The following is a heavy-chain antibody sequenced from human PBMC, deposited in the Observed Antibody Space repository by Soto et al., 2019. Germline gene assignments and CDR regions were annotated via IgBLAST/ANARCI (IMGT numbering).Heavy chain of an antibody. V-gene: IGHV1-3*01. CDR1: GYTFTSYA. D-gene: IGHD2-15*01. Sequence: ASVKVSCKASGYTFTSYAMHWVRQAPGQRLEWMGWINAGNGNTKYSQKFQGRVTITRDTSTSTAYMELRSLRSDDTAVYYCARTPSVVVVAATPDYFDYWSQGTLVTVSS. CDR3: ARTPSVVVVAATPDYFDY. CDR2: INAGNGNT. J-gene: IGHJ4*02.